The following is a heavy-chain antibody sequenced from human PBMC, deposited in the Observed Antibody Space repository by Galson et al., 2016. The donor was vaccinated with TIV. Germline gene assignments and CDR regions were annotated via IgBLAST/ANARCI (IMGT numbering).Heavy chain of an antibody. CDR3: AKMDSSGFDYGRRFDF. J-gene: IGHJ4*02. D-gene: IGHD3-22*01. Sequence: SLRLSCAASGFTFSNYEMNWVRQAPGKGLEWLSHISSAGGSRTDYADSVKGRFTISRDNPKNTLYLQMSSLRADDTAVYFCAKMDSSGFDYGRRFDFWGQGTLATVSS. CDR2: ISSAGGSRT. V-gene: IGHV3-48*03. CDR1: GFTFSNYE.